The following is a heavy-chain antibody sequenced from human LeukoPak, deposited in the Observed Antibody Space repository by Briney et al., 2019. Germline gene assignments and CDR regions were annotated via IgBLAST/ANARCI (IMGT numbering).Heavy chain of an antibody. CDR3: ARGGPFPSSSSSREYYLDY. CDR1: GYDFINYG. V-gene: IGHV1-18*01. Sequence: DSVKVSCKASGYDFINYGISWVRQAPGQGLEWMGWRSIYNGNTDYKLQGRVTMTTDTSTGTAYMELRSLRSDDTAVYYCARGGPFPSSSSSREYYLDYGGQGTLVTVSS. J-gene: IGHJ4*02. CDR2: RSIYNGNT. D-gene: IGHD6-6*01.